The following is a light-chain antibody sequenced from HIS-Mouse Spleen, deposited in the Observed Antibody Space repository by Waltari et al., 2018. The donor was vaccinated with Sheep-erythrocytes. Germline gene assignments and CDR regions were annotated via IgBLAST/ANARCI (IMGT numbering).Light chain of an antibody. Sequence: AIRMTQSPSSFSASTGDRATITRRASQGIRNDLGWYQQKPGKAPKLLIYAASSLQSGVPSRFSGSGSGTDFTLTISSLQPEDFATYYCLQDYNYPYTFGQGTKLEIK. CDR3: LQDYNYPYT. J-gene: IGKJ2*01. CDR1: QGIRND. CDR2: AAS. V-gene: IGKV1-6*01.